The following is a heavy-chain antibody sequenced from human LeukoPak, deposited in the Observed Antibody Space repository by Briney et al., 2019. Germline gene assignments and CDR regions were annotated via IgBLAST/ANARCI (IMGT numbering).Heavy chain of an antibody. J-gene: IGHJ4*02. CDR2: ITGNGFET. V-gene: IGHV3-23*01. CDR1: GGSFSGYY. CDR3: AREGLERIFNFDY. D-gene: IGHD1-1*01. Sequence: ETLSLTCAVYGGSFSGYYWTWIRQAPGEGLEWVSAITGNGFETFYADPVKGRFTISRDNSKNTLYLQMNSLRAEDTALYYCAREGLERIFNFDYWGQGTLVTVSS.